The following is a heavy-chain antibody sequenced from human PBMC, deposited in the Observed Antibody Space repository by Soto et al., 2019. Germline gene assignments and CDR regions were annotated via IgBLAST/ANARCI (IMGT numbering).Heavy chain of an antibody. CDR3: ARQGGNKFDY. J-gene: IGHJ4*02. CDR1: GDSVISDHYY. D-gene: IGHD3-16*01. CDR2: VNYRGNT. V-gene: IGHV4-39*01. Sequence: QLQLQESGPGLVKPSETLSLSCTVSGDSVISDHYYWAWVRQPPGKGLEWIDNVNYRGNTYQNPSLKSPLTITVHTSSNQVSLKLTSVTAADTSVYYCARQGGNKFDYWGQGTLVTVSS.